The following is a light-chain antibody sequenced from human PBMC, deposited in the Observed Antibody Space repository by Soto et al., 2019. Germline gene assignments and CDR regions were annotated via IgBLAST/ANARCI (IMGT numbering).Light chain of an antibody. CDR1: QSISSW. Sequence: DIQMTQSPSTLSASVGDIVTITCRASQSISSWLAWYQQKPGKAPKLLIYKASSLESGVPSRFSGSGSVTEFTLTISSLQPEDFATYYCQQYNSYWWTFGQGTKVDIK. J-gene: IGKJ1*01. V-gene: IGKV1-5*03. CDR3: QQYNSYWWT. CDR2: KAS.